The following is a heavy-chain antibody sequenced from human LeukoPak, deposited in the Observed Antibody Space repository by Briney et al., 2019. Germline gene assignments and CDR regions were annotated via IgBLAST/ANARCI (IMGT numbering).Heavy chain of an antibody. CDR1: GFTFSSYE. Sequence: GGSLKLSCAASGFTFSSYEMNWVRQAPGKGLEWVSYISSSGSTIYYADSVKGRFTISRDNAKHSLYLQMNSLRAEDTAVYYCARETNTGYFDYWGQGTLVTVSS. V-gene: IGHV3-48*03. D-gene: IGHD5-18*01. CDR2: ISSSGSTI. J-gene: IGHJ4*02. CDR3: ARETNTGYFDY.